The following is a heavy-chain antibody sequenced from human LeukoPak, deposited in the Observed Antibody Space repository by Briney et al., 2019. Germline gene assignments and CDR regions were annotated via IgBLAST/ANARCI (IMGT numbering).Heavy chain of an antibody. CDR2: ISAYNGNT. Sequence: ASVKVSCKASGYTFTSYGISWVRQAPGQGLEWMGWISAYNGNTNYAQKLQGRVTMTTDTSTSTAYMELSSLRSEDTAVYYCARAPYDSDVQIGFYYYYMDVWGKGTTVTVSS. D-gene: IGHD3-22*01. V-gene: IGHV1-18*01. J-gene: IGHJ6*03. CDR3: ARAPYDSDVQIGFYYYYMDV. CDR1: GYTFTSYG.